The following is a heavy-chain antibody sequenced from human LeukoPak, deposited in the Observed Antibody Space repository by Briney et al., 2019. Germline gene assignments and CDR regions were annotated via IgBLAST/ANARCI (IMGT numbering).Heavy chain of an antibody. Sequence: PGRSLRLSCAASGFTFSSYAMHWVRQAPGKGLEWVAVISYDGSNKYYADSVKGRFTISRDNSKNTLYLQMNSLRAEDTAVYYCARDGGAPYSYGLYFDYWGQGTLVTVSS. CDR3: ARDGGAPYSYGLYFDY. V-gene: IGHV3-30-3*01. J-gene: IGHJ4*02. CDR1: GFTFSSYA. CDR2: ISYDGSNK. D-gene: IGHD5-18*01.